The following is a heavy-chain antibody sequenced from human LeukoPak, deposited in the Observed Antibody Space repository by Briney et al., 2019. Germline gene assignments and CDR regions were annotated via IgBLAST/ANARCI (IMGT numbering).Heavy chain of an antibody. CDR3: AREVVVAATHYYYYMDV. CDR2: IYYSGST. D-gene: IGHD2-15*01. Sequence: SETLSLTCTVSSGSISSSSYYWGWIRQPPEKGLEWIGSIYYSGSTYYNPSLQSRVTISADTSKNQFSLKLSSVTAADTAVYYCAREVVVAATHYYYYMDVWGKGTTVTISS. CDR1: SGSISSSSYY. J-gene: IGHJ6*03. V-gene: IGHV4-39*02.